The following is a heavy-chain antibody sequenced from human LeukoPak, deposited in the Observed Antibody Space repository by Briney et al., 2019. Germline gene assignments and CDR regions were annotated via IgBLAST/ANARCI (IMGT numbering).Heavy chain of an antibody. J-gene: IGHJ2*01. CDR2: ISSSGSFI. CDR3: ARSLMSPPGYFDL. Sequence: NTGGSLRLSCAASEFTFSDYGMNWVRQTPGKGLEWLASISSSGSFIYYADSVKGRFTISRESAKKSLYLQMNSLRAEDTAVYYCARSLMSPPGYFDLWGRGTLVTVSS. V-gene: IGHV3-21*01. D-gene: IGHD2-8*01. CDR1: EFTFSDYG.